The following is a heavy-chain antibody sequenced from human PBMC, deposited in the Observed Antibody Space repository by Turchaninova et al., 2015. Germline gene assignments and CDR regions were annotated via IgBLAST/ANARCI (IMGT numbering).Heavy chain of an antibody. J-gene: IGHJ6*03. CDR2: ISSSSSYI. CDR3: ARAPSTYYYYYMDV. V-gene: IGHV3-21*01. Sequence: EVQLVESGGGLVKPGGSLRLSCAASGFTFSSYSMKWVRQAPGKGLAWVSSISSSSSYIYYTDSVKGRFTISRDNAKNSLYLQMNSLRAEDTAVYYCARAPSTYYYYYMDVWGKGTTVTVSS. CDR1: GFTFSSYS.